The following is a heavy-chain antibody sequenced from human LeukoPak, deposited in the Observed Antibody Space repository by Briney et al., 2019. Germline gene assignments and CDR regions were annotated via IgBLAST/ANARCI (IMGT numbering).Heavy chain of an antibody. D-gene: IGHD4-17*01. CDR3: VAAYGDRYYFDY. CDR2: IWYDGSNK. J-gene: IGHJ4*02. V-gene: IGHV3-33*01. CDR1: GFTFSSYG. Sequence: GRSLRLSCAASGFTFSSYGMHWVRQAPGKGLEWVAVIWYDGSNKYYADSVKGRFTISRDNSKNTLYLQMNSLRAEDTAVYYCVAAYGDRYYFDYWGQGTLVTVSS.